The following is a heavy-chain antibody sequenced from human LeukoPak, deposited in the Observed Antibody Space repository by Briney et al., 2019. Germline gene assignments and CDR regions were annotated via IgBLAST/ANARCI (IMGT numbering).Heavy chain of an antibody. D-gene: IGHD5-24*01. CDR3: AIVTTWLQYYYYYGMDV. J-gene: IGHJ6*02. CDR2: INHSGST. CDR1: GGSFSGYY. Sequence: SETLSLTCAVYGGSFSGYYWSWIRQPPGKGLEWIGEINHSGSTNYNPSLKSRVTISVDTSKNQFSLKLSSVTAADTAVYYCAIVTTWLQYYYYYGMDVWGQGTTVTVSS. V-gene: IGHV4-34*01.